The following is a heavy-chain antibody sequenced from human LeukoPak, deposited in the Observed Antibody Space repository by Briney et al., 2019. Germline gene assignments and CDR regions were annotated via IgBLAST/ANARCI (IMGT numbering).Heavy chain of an antibody. CDR2: ISGSGDSDST. Sequence: GGSLRLPCAASGFTFSSYAMSWVRQAPGKGLEWVSGISGSGDSDSTYYADSVKGRFTISRDNSRNTLYLQMSSLRAEDTAVYYCAKADSSGWYESNWFDPWGQGTLVTVSS. V-gene: IGHV3-23*01. J-gene: IGHJ5*02. D-gene: IGHD6-19*01. CDR1: GFTFSSYA. CDR3: AKADSSGWYESNWFDP.